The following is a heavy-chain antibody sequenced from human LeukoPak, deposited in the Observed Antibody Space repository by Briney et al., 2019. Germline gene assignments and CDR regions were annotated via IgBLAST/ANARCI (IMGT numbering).Heavy chain of an antibody. D-gene: IGHD2-2*01. CDR1: GGSFSGYY. CDR2: INHSGST. V-gene: IGHV4-34*01. CDR3: VMESLPAAQNDAFDI. J-gene: IGHJ3*02. Sequence: PSETLSLTCAVYGGSFSGYYWSWIRQPPGKGLGWIGEINHSGSTNYNPSLKSRVTISVDTPKNQFSLKLSSVTAADTAVYYCVMESLPAAQNDAFDIWGQGTMVTVSS.